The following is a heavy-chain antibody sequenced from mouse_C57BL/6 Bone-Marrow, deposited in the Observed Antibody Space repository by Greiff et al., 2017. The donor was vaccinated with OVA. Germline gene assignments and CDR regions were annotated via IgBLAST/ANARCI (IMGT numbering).Heavy chain of an antibody. CDR2: IYPGNSDT. D-gene: IGHD2-3*01. V-gene: IGHV1-5*01. Sequence: VQLQQSGTVLARPGASVKMSCKTSGYTFTSYWMHWVKQRPGQGLEWIGAIYPGNSDTSYNQKFKGKAKLTAVTSASTAYMELSSLTNEDSAVYYCTRLEWLLKGAWFAYWGQGTLVTVSA. J-gene: IGHJ3*01. CDR3: TRLEWLLKGAWFAY. CDR1: GYTFTSYW.